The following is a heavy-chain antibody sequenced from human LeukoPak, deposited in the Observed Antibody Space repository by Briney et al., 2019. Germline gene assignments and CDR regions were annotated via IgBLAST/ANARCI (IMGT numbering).Heavy chain of an antibody. CDR2: INHSGST. V-gene: IGHV4-34*01. Sequence: PSETLSLTCAVYGGSFSGYYWSWIRQPPGKGLEWIGEINHSGSTNYNPSLKSRVTISVDTSKNQFSLKLSSVTAADTAVYYCARIIAAAGPTDNWGQGTLVTVSS. CDR1: GGSFSGYY. CDR3: ARIIAAAGPTDN. D-gene: IGHD6-13*01. J-gene: IGHJ4*02.